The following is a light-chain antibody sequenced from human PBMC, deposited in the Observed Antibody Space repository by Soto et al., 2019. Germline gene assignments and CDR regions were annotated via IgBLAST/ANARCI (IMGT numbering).Light chain of an antibody. CDR3: QQYNEFQYI. J-gene: IGKJ2*01. V-gene: IGKV1-5*03. CDR2: KAT. Sequence: DIQMTQSPSSLSASVGDRVTITCRASQTISSRLAWYQQKPGQAPKLLIYKATYLQTGVASRFSGSVSGTEFSLTISSLQPDDFAVYYCQQYNEFQYIFGQGTRLDI. CDR1: QTISSR.